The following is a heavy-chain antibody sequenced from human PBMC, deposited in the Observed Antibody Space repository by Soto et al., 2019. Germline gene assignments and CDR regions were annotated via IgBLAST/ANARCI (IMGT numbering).Heavy chain of an antibody. V-gene: IGHV4-59*01. D-gene: IGHD6-13*01. J-gene: IGHJ4*02. Sequence: PWETLSLTCTVSRGSISSYFYIWVRQPPGKGLEWIGSVYYTGTTDYNPSLKSRVTISVDTSKTQFSLNLRSVTAADTAVYYCARDLAAVPRAFDYWGRGTLVTVSS. CDR2: VYYTGTT. CDR3: ARDLAAVPRAFDY. CDR1: RGSISSYF.